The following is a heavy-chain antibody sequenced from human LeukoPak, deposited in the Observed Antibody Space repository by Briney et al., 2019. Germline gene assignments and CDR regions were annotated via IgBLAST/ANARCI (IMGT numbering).Heavy chain of an antibody. D-gene: IGHD6-6*01. J-gene: IGHJ6*02. CDR1: GGSISSGSYY. Sequence: PSETLSLTCTVSGGSISSGSYYWSWIRQPAGKGLEWIGRIYTSGSTNYNPSLKSRVTISVDTSKNQFSLKLSSVTAADTAVYYCAGFIAARPDYYYYYGMDVWGQGTTVTVSS. V-gene: IGHV4-61*02. CDR2: IYTSGST. CDR3: AGFIAARPDYYYYYGMDV.